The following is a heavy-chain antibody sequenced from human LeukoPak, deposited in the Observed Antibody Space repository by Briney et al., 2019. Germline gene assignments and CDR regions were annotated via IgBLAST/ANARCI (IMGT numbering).Heavy chain of an antibody. D-gene: IGHD6-13*01. J-gene: IGHJ4*02. CDR1: GYTFTSYD. CDR2: MNPNSGNT. CDR3: ARGPGAAGTGDY. V-gene: IGHV1-8*01. Sequence: ASVKVSCKASGYTFTSYDINWVRQATGQGLEWMGWMNPNSGNTGYAQKFQGRVTMTRDTSISTAYMELSSLRSEDTAVYYCARGPGAAGTGDYWGQGTLVTVSS.